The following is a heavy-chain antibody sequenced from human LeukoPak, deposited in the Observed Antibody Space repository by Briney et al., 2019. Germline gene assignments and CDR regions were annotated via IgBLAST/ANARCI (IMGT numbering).Heavy chain of an antibody. CDR2: LWYDGSNK. J-gene: IGHJ4*02. Sequence: GGSLRLSCSASGFTFSSYGMHWLPQAPGQGLEGVVDLWYDGSNKYYAASVKGRFTSSRDNSTNTLYLQMNNLSAADTAVYYCARDAQTGYSSSWYPKLDGWGEGTLVTV. D-gene: IGHD6-13*01. V-gene: IGHV3-33*01. CDR1: GFTFSSYG. CDR3: ARDAQTGYSSSWYPKLDG.